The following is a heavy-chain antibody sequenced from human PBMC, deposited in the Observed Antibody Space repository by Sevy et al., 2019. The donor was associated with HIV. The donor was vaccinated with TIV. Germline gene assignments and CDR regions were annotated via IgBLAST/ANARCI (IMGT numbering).Heavy chain of an antibody. CDR3: ARLFYGSADY. D-gene: IGHD3-10*01. CDR2: INLDGSET. V-gene: IGHV3-7*01. Sequence: GGSLRLSCAASGFILSSFGMHWVRQAPGKGLEWVATINLDGSETFYVDSVKGRFTISRHNPRKSVYLQMTSLSAEDTAVYYCARLFYGSADYWGQGTLVTVSS. CDR1: GFILSSFG. J-gene: IGHJ4*02.